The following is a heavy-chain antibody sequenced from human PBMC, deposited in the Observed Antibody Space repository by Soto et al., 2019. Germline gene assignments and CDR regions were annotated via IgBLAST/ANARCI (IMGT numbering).Heavy chain of an antibody. J-gene: IGHJ4*02. CDR1: GFTFSSYA. CDR2: ISYDGSNK. V-gene: IGHV3-30-3*01. D-gene: IGHD5-12*01. Sequence: QVQLVESGGGVVQPGRSLRLSCAASGFTFSSYAMHWVRQAPGKGLEWVAVISYDGSNKYYADSVKGRFTISRDNSKNTMYLQMNSLRPEDTAVYYCTREGNGYKYYFDYWGQGTLVTVSS. CDR3: TREGNGYKYYFDY.